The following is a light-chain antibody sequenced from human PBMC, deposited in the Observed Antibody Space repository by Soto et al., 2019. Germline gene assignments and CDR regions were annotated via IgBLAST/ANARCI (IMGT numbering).Light chain of an antibody. J-gene: IGKJ4*01. CDR3: QQFNPPLT. CDR2: DAS. CDR1: QGINTA. Sequence: AIRLTQSPSSLSASVGDRVTITCRASQGINTALAWYQQKPGKPPKLLIHDASTLESGVPSRFSGGGSGTDFILTIASLQPEDFATYYCQQFNPPLTFGGGTTLEI. V-gene: IGKV1-13*02.